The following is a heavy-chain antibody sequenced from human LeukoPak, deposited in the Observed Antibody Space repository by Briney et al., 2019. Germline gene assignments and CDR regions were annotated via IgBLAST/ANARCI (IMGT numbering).Heavy chain of an antibody. J-gene: IGHJ4*02. V-gene: IGHV3-23*01. D-gene: IGHD3-22*01. CDR2: ISGCGGST. CDR1: GFTFSSYA. CDR3: AKVAYYYDSSGYQYYFDY. Sequence: GGSLRLSCAASGFTFSSYAMSWVRQASGKGLEWVSAISGCGGSTYYADSVKGRFTISRDNSKNTLYLQMNSLRAEDTAVYYCAKVAYYYDSSGYQYYFDYWGQGTLVTVSS.